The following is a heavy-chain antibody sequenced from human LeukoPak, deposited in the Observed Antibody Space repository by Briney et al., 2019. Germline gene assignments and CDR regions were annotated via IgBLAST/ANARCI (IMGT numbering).Heavy chain of an antibody. V-gene: IGHV4-59*01. Sequence: PSETLSVTCTVPGDSRNTYYWTWIRQTPGKELEWIGFVASSGTSNYNPSLKSRVSISIDTSKNQFSLALTSVTPADTAVYYCARVVRGVVTSNWFDPWGQGTLVSVSS. CDR3: ARVVRGVVTSNWFDP. D-gene: IGHD2-21*02. CDR2: VASSGTS. CDR1: GDSRNTYY. J-gene: IGHJ5*02.